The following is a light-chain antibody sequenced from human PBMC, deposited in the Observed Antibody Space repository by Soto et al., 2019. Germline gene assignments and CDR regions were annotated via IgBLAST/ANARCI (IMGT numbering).Light chain of an antibody. V-gene: IGKV3-11*01. CDR2: EAS. CDR3: QQRFNWPIT. Sequence: EIVLTQSPATLSLSPGERATLSCRASQSVTSYLAWYQQKPGQAPRLLISEASNRATGITARFSGSGSGTDFTLTISSLEPEDFAVYYCQQRFNWPITFGQGTRLEIK. CDR1: QSVTSY. J-gene: IGKJ5*01.